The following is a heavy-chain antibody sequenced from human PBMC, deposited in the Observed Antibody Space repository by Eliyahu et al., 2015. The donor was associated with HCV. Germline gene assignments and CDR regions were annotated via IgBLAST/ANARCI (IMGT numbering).Heavy chain of an antibody. CDR3: AKDRGNSIGAPDY. V-gene: IGHV3-9*01. D-gene: IGHD3-3*01. Sequence: EVQLVESGGGLVQPGRSLRLSCAASGFNXNDYAMHWVRQVPGKGLEWVSGISWNSVTIGYADFAKGRFTISRDNAKSSLFLQMNSLRAEDTAFYYCAKDRGNSIGAPDYWGQGTLVTVSS. CDR2: ISWNSVTI. J-gene: IGHJ4*02. CDR1: GFNXNDYA.